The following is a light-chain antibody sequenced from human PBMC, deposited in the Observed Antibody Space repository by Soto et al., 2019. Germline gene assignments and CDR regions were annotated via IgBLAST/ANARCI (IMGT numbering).Light chain of an antibody. V-gene: IGLV2-14*01. CDR3: GSYASSSTLYV. CDR1: SSDVGGYNY. Sequence: QSVLTQPASVSGSPGQSITISCTGTSSDVGGYNYVSWYQQHSGKAPKLMIYDVSNRPSGVSNHFSGSKSGNTASLTISGLQAEDEADYYCGSYASSSTLYVFGTGTKATVL. CDR2: DVS. J-gene: IGLJ1*01.